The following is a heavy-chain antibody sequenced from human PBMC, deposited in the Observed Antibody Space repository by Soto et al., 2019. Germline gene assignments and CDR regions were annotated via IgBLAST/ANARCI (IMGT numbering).Heavy chain of an antibody. J-gene: IGHJ4*02. V-gene: IGHV4-31*03. D-gene: IGHD1-26*01. CDR3: ARACGNLRSNNSDY. Sequence: SETLSLTCSVSGGSISTVGHYWTWIRQPPGKGLEWIGSIYHTGSTYYSKSLRSRLTMSVDTSKCQFSLRLSSVTAADTDAYYCARACGNLRSNNSDYWCPGILVTVFS. CDR1: GGSISTVGHY. CDR2: IYHTGST.